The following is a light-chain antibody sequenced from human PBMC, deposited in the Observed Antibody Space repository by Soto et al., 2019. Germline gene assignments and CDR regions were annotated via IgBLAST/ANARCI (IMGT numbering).Light chain of an antibody. CDR2: KAS. CDR1: QSISSW. Sequence: DLQMTQSPSTLSASVGDRVTITCRASQSISSWLAWYQQKPGKAPKLLIYKASSLESGVPSRFSGSGSGTEFTLTISSLQPDAFATYYCQQYNSYPTFGQGTRLEIK. V-gene: IGKV1-5*03. CDR3: QQYNSYPT. J-gene: IGKJ5*01.